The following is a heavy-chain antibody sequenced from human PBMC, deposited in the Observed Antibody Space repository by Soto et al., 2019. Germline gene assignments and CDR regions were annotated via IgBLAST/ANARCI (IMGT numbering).Heavy chain of an antibody. V-gene: IGHV3-23*01. D-gene: IGHD6-13*01. CDR1: GFTFSSYA. CDR3: AKVYSSSWYFDY. J-gene: IGHJ4*02. CDR2: ISGSGGST. Sequence: EVQLLESGGGLVQPGGSLRLSCAASGFTFSSYAMSWVRQAPGKGLEWVSAISGSGGSTYYADSVKGRCTISRDNSKNTLYLQMNSLRAEDTAVYYCAKVYSSSWYFDYWGQGPLVTVSS.